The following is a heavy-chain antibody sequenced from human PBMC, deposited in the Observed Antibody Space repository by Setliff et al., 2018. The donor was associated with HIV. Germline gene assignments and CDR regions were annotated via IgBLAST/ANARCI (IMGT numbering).Heavy chain of an antibody. CDR3: ARRRSSGWYHYFDY. CDR1: GYSISSGYY. CDR2: IYHSGGT. V-gene: IGHV4-38-2*01. J-gene: IGHJ4*02. D-gene: IGHD6-19*01. Sequence: LSLTCAVSGYSISSGYYWGWIRQPPGKGLEWIGSIYHSGGTYYNPSLKSRVTISIDTSKNQFSLKLSSVTAADTAVYYCARRRSSGWYHYFDYWGQGTLVTVSS.